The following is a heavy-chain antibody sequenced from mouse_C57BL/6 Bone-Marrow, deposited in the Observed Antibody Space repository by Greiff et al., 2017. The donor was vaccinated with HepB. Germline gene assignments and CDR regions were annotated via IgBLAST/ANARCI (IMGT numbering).Heavy chain of an antibody. CDR2: FDPNSGGT. CDR3: ARRLANWDVGAMDY. V-gene: IGHV1-72*01. D-gene: IGHD4-1*01. CDR1: GYTFTSYW. Sequence: VQLQQPGAELVKPGASVKLSCKASGYTFTSYWMHWVKQRPGRGLEWIGRFDPNSGGTKYNEKFKSKAALTVDKPSSTAYMQLSSLKSEDSAVYYCARRLANWDVGAMDYWGQGTSVTVAS. J-gene: IGHJ4*01.